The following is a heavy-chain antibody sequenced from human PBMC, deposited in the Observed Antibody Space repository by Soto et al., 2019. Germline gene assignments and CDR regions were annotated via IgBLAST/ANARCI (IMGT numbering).Heavy chain of an antibody. Sequence: GGSLRLSCAASGFTFDDYAMHWVRQAPGKGLEWVSGISWNSGSIGYADSVKGRFTISRDNAKNSLYLQMNSLRAEDTALYYCAKGISRGDSLDAFDIWGQGTMVTVSS. CDR2: ISWNSGSI. J-gene: IGHJ3*02. D-gene: IGHD4-17*01. CDR3: AKGISRGDSLDAFDI. CDR1: GFTFDDYA. V-gene: IGHV3-9*01.